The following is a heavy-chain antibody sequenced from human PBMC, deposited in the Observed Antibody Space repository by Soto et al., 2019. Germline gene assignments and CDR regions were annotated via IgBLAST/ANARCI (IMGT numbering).Heavy chain of an antibody. Sequence: EVQLVESGGGLVQPGGSLRLSCAASGLTVSNQYMTWVRQAPGKGLEWVSVIHSGGNTFYADSVKGRFTISRDNSKNTLYLQMNSLRAEDTAVYHCARNGRPSLYYYMDVWGKGTTVTVSS. D-gene: IGHD2-8*01. CDR2: IHSGGNT. V-gene: IGHV3-66*01. CDR1: GLTVSNQY. J-gene: IGHJ6*03. CDR3: ARNGRPSLYYYMDV.